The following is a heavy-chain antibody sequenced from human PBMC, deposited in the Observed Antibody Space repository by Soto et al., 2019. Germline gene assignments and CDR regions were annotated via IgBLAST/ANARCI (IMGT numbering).Heavy chain of an antibody. CDR3: ARGLATLPVFAFDI. CDR2: IYCNDDK. J-gene: IGHJ3*02. Sequence: PTLVNPTQTLTLTCTLSGISLSTSGVGLGWIRQTPGKALEWLALIYCNDDKHYSPSLKSRLTITKDTSKNQAVLTMTNMDPVDTATYYCARGLATLPVFAFDIWGQGTVVTVSS. D-gene: IGHD6-6*01. V-gene: IGHV2-5*01. CDR1: GISLSTSGVG.